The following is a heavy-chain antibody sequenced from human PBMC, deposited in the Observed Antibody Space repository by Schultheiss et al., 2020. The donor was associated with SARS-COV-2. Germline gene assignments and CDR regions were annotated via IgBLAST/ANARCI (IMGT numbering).Heavy chain of an antibody. J-gene: IGHJ6*02. D-gene: IGHD4-17*01. CDR3: GNPSVTSALYNVDV. CDR1: GFTVSSNY. CDR2: ISGSGGST. Sequence: GESLKISCASSGFTVSSNYMSWVRQAPGKGLEWVSAISGSGGSTYYADSVKGRFTISRDNSKNTLYLQMNSLRAEDTALYYCGNPSVTSALYNVDVWGQGTTVTVSS. V-gene: IGHV3-23*01.